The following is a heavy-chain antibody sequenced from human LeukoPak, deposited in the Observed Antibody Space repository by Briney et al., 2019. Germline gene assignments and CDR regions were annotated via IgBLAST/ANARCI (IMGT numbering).Heavy chain of an antibody. Sequence: PGGSLRLSCAASGFTFSSYAMSWVRQAPGKGLEWVSAICGSGGSTYYADSVKGRFTISRDNSKNTLYLQMNSLRAEDTAVYYCARGDAFSGDHWGQGTLVTVSS. V-gene: IGHV3-23*01. J-gene: IGHJ4*02. CDR1: GFTFSSYA. D-gene: IGHD3-16*01. CDR2: ICGSGGST. CDR3: ARGDAFSGDH.